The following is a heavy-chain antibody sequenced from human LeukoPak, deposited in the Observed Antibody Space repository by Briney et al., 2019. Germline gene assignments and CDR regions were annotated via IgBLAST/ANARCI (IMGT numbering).Heavy chain of an antibody. CDR2: ISTTSSTI. J-gene: IGHJ5*02. CDR1: RFTFSSYS. V-gene: IGHV3-48*01. D-gene: IGHD3-10*01. CDR3: AREGYYYGSGSPYCPDR. Sequence: GGSLRLSCAASRFTFSSYSMNWVRQAPGKGLEWVSYISTTSSTIYYADSVKGRFTISRDNAKNSLYLQMNSLRAEDTAVYYCAREGYYYGSGSPYCPDRWGQGTLVTVSS.